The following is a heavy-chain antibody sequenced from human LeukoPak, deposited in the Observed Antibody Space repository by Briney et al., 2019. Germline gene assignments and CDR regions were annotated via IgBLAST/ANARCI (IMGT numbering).Heavy chain of an antibody. CDR2: IYYSGST. V-gene: IGHV4-59*01. J-gene: IGHJ4*02. D-gene: IGHD4-17*01. CDR1: GGSISSYY. CDR3: ARGHDYGDYPDY. Sequence: ETLSLTCTVSGGSISSYYWSWIRQPPGKGLEWIGYIYYSGSTNYNPSLKSRVTISVDTSKNQFSLKLSSVTAADTAVYYCARGHDYGDYPDYWGQGTLVTVSS.